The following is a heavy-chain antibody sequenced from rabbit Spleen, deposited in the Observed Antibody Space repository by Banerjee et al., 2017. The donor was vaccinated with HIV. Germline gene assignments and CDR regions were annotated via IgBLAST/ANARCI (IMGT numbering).Heavy chain of an antibody. D-gene: IGHD1-1*01. V-gene: IGHV1S45*01. CDR3: ARDTSSSFSSYGMDL. CDR2: IAGSSSDFT. CDR1: GFSFSSSDY. J-gene: IGHJ6*01. Sequence: QEQLEESGGGLVKPEGSLALTCKASGFSFSSSDYICWVRQAPGKGLEWISCIAGSSSDFTYSATWAKGRFTISKASWTTVTLEMTSLTAADTATYFCARDTSSSFSSYGMDLWGPGTLVTV.